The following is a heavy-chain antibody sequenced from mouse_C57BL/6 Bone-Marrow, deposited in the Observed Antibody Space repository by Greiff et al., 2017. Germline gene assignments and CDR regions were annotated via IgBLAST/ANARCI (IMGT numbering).Heavy chain of an antibody. CDR2: IRSKSNNYAT. CDR3: VREGITTDFAY. J-gene: IGHJ3*01. V-gene: IGHV10-1*01. D-gene: IGHD1-1*01. Sequence: EVQRVESGGGLVQPKGSLKLSCAASGFSFNTYAMNWVRQAPGKGLEWVARIRSKSNNYATYYADSVKDRFTISRDDSESMLYLQMNNLKTEDTAMYYCVREGITTDFAYWGQGTLVTVSA. CDR1: GFSFNTYA.